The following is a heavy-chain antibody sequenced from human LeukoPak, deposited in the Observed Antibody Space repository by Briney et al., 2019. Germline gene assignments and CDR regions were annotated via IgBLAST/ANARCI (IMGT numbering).Heavy chain of an antibody. Sequence: GRSLRLSCAASGFTFSSYAMHWVHQAPGKGLEWVAVISYDGSNKYYADSVKGRFTISRDNSKNTLYLQMNSLRAEDTAVYYCARVRRPGYYYYGMDVWGQGTTVTVSS. CDR2: ISYDGSNK. D-gene: IGHD3-16*01. CDR1: GFTFSSYA. V-gene: IGHV3-30-3*01. J-gene: IGHJ6*02. CDR3: ARVRRPGYYYYGMDV.